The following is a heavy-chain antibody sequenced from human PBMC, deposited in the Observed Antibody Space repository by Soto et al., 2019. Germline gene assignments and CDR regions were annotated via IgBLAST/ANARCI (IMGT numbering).Heavy chain of an antibody. J-gene: IGHJ6*02. V-gene: IGHV4-34*01. D-gene: IGHD2-21*01. Sequence: SETLSLTCAVYGGSFSGYYWSWIRQPPGKGLEWIGEINHSGNTNYNPSLKSRVTISVDTSKNQFSLKLSSVTAADTAVYYCARRIPFGYGMDVWGQGTTVTVSS. CDR2: INHSGNT. CDR1: GGSFSGYY. CDR3: ARRIPFGYGMDV.